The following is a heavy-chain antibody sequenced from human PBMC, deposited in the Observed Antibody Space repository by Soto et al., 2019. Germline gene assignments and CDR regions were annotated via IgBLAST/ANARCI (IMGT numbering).Heavy chain of an antibody. J-gene: IGHJ3*02. Sequence: GESLKISCKGSGHSFTSYWISWVRQMPGKGLEWMGRIDPSDSYTNYSPSFQGHVTISADKSISTAYLQWSSLKASDTAMYYCSRRAYYYGSGSPHDAFDIWGQGTMVTRLL. CDR2: IDPSDSYT. CDR1: GHSFTSYW. D-gene: IGHD3-10*01. CDR3: SRRAYYYGSGSPHDAFDI. V-gene: IGHV5-10-1*01.